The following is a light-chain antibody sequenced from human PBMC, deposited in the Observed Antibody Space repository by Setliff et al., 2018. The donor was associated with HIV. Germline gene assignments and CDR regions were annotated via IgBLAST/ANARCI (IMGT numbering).Light chain of an antibody. CDR2: YDS. CDR3: QVWDTSSDHPG. J-gene: IGLJ1*01. V-gene: IGLV3-21*04. CDR1: DIGSKS. Sequence: SYELTQPPSVSVAPGKTARITCGGNDIGSKSVHWHQQKPGQAPVLVIYYDSGRPSGIPERFSGFNSGNTATLTISRVEAGDEADYYCQVWDTSSDHPGFGTGTKVTVL.